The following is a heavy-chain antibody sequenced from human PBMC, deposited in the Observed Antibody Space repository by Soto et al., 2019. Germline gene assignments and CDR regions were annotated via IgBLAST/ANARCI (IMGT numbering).Heavy chain of an antibody. CDR2: VYSSGTT. J-gene: IGHJ4*02. V-gene: IGHV4-4*07. Sequence: SETLSLTCSVSGGSINSYWWSWIRQPAGKGLEWIGRVYSSGTTDYNPSLNSRATLSVETSKNPFSLKLSSVTAADTAVYYCARDIGSYAYGEGYWGQGIQVTVSS. CDR3: ARDIGSYAYGEGY. CDR1: GGSINSYW. D-gene: IGHD3-10*01.